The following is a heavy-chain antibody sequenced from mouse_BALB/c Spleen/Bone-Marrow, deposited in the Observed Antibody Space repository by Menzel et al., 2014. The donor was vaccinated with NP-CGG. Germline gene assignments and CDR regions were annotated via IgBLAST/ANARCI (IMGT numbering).Heavy chain of an antibody. V-gene: IGHV6-6*02. CDR3: TTGFAY. Sequence: SGGGLVQPGGSMKLSCFASGFTFSNYWMNWVRQSPEKGLEWVAEIRLKSNNYATHYAESVKGRFTISRDDSKSSVYLQMNNLRAEDTGIYFCTTGFAYWGQGTLVTVSA. J-gene: IGHJ3*01. CDR2: IRLKSNNYAT. CDR1: GFTFSNYW.